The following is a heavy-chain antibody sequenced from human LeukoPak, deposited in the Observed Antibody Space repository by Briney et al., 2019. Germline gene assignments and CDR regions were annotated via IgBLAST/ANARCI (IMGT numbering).Heavy chain of an antibody. Sequence: WASVKVSCKASGGTFSSYAISWVRQAPGQGLEWMGRIIPIFGTANYAQKFQGRVTMTRDTSTSTVYMELSSLRSEDTAVYYCARDHYSSSPGGYWGQGTLVTVSS. CDR2: IIPIFGTA. CDR3: ARDHYSSSPGGY. V-gene: IGHV1-69*05. D-gene: IGHD6-6*01. J-gene: IGHJ4*02. CDR1: GGTFSSYA.